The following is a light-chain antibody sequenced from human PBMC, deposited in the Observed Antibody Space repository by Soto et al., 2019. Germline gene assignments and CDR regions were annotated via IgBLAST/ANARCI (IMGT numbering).Light chain of an antibody. J-gene: IGLJ2*01. CDR1: NIGRKS. CDR3: QVWDSSVDHII. Sequence: SYELTQPPSVSVAPGKTVSITCEGNNIGRKSVHWYQQRPGQAPMVVIYYDGDRPSGIPERFSGSNSGTAATLTISRVEAGDEADYYCQVWDSSVDHIIFGGGTKLTVL. CDR2: YDG. V-gene: IGLV3-21*04.